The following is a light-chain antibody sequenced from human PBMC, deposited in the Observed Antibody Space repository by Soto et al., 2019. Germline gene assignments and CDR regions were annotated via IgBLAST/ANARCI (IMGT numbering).Light chain of an antibody. CDR2: GAS. V-gene: IGKV3-20*01. Sequence: EIVLTQSPGNLSLSPGERATLSCRASQRVSGSSLAWYQLKPGQAPRLLISGASSRATGVPDRFSGSESGTDFTFIISRLEPEDFGMYYCHQYGSFPHTFGQGTELETK. CDR3: HQYGSFPHT. J-gene: IGKJ2*01. CDR1: QRVSGSS.